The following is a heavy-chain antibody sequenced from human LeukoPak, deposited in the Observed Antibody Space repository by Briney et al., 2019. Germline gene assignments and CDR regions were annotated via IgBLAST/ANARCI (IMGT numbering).Heavy chain of an antibody. CDR3: AREDSIAGYGMDV. CDR1: GGSISSYY. V-gene: IGHV4-59*01. Sequence: SETLSLTCTVSGGSISSYYWSWIRQPPGKGLEWIGYIYYSGSTNYNPSLKSRVTISVDTSKNQFSLKLSSVTAADTAVYYCAREDSIAGYGMDVWGKGTTVTVSS. D-gene: IGHD3-22*01. J-gene: IGHJ6*04. CDR2: IYYSGST.